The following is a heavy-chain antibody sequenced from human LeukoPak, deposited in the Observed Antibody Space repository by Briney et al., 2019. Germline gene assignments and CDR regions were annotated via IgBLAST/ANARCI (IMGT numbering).Heavy chain of an antibody. V-gene: IGHV4-38-2*02. J-gene: IGHJ4*02. CDR3: ARVGGELPYYFDY. CDR1: GYSISSGYY. Sequence: PSETLSLTCTVSGYSISSGYYWGWIRQPPGKGLEWIGSIYHSGSTYYNPSLKSRVTISVDTSKNQFSLKLSSVTAADTAVYYCARVGGELPYYFDYWGQGTLVTVSS. CDR2: IYHSGST. D-gene: IGHD3-16*02.